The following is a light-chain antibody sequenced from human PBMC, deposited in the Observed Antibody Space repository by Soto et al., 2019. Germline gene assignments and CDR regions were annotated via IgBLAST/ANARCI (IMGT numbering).Light chain of an antibody. CDR1: SSNIGTNY. CDR3: AAWDDSLSGVV. J-gene: IGLJ2*01. Sequence: QSVLTQLPSASGTPGQRVTISCSGSSSNIGTNYVYWYQQLPGTAPKLLIYKNNQRPSGVPDRFSGSKSVTSASLAISGLRSEDDADYYCAAWDDSLSGVVFGGGTKLTVL. CDR2: KNN. V-gene: IGLV1-47*01.